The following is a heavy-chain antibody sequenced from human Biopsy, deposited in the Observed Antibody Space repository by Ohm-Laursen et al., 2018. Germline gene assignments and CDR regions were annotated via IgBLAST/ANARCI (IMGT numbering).Heavy chain of an antibody. CDR3: ARVGVGAPSIDYFDS. V-gene: IGHV4-59*01. Sequence: GTLSLTCTVSGGSIYNFFWSWIRQPPGKGLEWIGYIYYSGSTNYNPSLKSRVTISVDRSKNHFSLELSSVTAADTAVYYCARVGVGAPSIDYFDSWGQGALVTVSS. CDR1: GGSIYNFF. D-gene: IGHD1-26*01. J-gene: IGHJ4*02. CDR2: IYYSGST.